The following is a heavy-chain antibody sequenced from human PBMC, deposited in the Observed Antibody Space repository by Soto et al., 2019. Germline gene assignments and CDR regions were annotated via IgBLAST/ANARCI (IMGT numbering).Heavy chain of an antibody. Sequence: GESLKISCKGSGYSFTSYWIGWVRQMPGKGLEWMGIIYPGDSDTRYSPSFQGQVTISADKSISTAYLQWSSLKASDTAIYYCARHRYGRRTTDYEYYYMDVWGQGTTVTVSS. CDR3: ARHRYGRRTTDYEYYYMDV. J-gene: IGHJ6*02. V-gene: IGHV5-51*01. CDR1: GYSFTSYW. CDR2: IYPGDSDT. D-gene: IGHD3-10*01.